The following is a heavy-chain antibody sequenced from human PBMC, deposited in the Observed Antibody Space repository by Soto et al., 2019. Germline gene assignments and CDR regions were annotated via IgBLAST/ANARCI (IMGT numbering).Heavy chain of an antibody. D-gene: IGHD3-22*01. CDR2: IWYDGSNK. J-gene: IGHJ4*02. Sequence: XXLSCAASGFTFSSYGMHWVRQAPGKGLVWVAVIWYDGSNKYYADSVKGRFTISRDNSKNTLYLQMNSRRAEDTAVYYCARDYDSSGYPRYYFDYWGQGTLVTVSS. CDR3: ARDYDSSGYPRYYFDY. V-gene: IGHV3-33*01. CDR1: GFTFSSYG.